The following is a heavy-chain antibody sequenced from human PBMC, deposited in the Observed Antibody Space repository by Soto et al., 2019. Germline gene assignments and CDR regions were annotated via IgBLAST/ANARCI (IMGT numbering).Heavy chain of an antibody. J-gene: IGHJ4*02. V-gene: IGHV1-69*02. CDR3: ARGERRQYKGYDHFDY. CDR1: GGTFSSYT. Sequence: QVQLVQSGAEVKKPGSSVKVSCKASGGTFSSYTISWVRQAPGQGLECMGRIIPTLGIANYAQKFQGRLTITADKTPSTAYMELSSVRTEDTAVYYCARGERRQYKGYDHFDYWGQGTLVTVSS. CDR2: IIPTLGIA. D-gene: IGHD5-12*01.